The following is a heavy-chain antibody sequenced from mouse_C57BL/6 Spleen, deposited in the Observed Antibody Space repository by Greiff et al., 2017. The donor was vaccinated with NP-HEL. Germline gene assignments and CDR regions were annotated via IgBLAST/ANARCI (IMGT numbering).Heavy chain of an antibody. CDR1: GFSLTSYG. CDR2: IWRGGST. CDR3: AKGRGNYVYAMDY. Sequence: VQLQESGPGLVQPSQSLSITCTVSGFSLTSYGVHWVRQSPGKGLEWLGVIWRGGSTDYNAAFMSRLSITKDNSKSQVFFKMNSLQADDTAIYYCAKGRGNYVYAMDYWGQGTSVTVSS. D-gene: IGHD2-1*01. V-gene: IGHV2-5*01. J-gene: IGHJ4*01.